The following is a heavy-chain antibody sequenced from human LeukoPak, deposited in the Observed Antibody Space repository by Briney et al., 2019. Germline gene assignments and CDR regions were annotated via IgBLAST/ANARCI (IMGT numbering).Heavy chain of an antibody. D-gene: IGHD3-10*01. CDR1: GFTFSSHW. J-gene: IGHJ4*02. Sequence: PGGSLRLSCAASGFTFSSHWMHWVRQAPGTGLVWVSRINSAGSTTNYADSVKGRFTISRDNVKNTLYLQMNSLRAEDTAVYYCARGHVPGSARHWDDWGQGVPVTVSS. CDR3: ARGHVPGSARHWDD. V-gene: IGHV3-74*01. CDR2: INSAGSTT.